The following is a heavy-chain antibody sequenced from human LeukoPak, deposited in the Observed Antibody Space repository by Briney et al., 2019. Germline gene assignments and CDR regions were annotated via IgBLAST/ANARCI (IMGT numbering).Heavy chain of an antibody. Sequence: SETLSLTCAVSGGSISSGGYSWSWIRQPPGKGLEWIGYIYHSGSTYYNPSLKSRVTISVDRSKNQFSLKLSSVTAADTAVYYCARSPMYGVEDYWGQGTRVTVSS. CDR1: GGSISSGGYS. CDR3: ARSPMYGVEDY. CDR2: IYHSGST. V-gene: IGHV4-30-2*01. J-gene: IGHJ4*02. D-gene: IGHD5-24*01.